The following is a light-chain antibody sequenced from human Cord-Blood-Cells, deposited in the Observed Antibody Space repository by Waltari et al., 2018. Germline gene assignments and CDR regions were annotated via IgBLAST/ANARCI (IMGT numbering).Light chain of an antibody. CDR2: EVS. V-gene: IGLV2-14*01. J-gene: IGLJ2*01. Sequence: QSALPQPASVSGSPGESITISCTGTSSYVGGYNYASWYQQHPGNAPKLMIYEVSNRPSGVSNRFSGSKSGNTASLTISGLQAEDEADYYCSSYTSSSTLVFGGGTKLTVL. CDR3: SSYTSSSTLV. CDR1: SSYVGGYNY.